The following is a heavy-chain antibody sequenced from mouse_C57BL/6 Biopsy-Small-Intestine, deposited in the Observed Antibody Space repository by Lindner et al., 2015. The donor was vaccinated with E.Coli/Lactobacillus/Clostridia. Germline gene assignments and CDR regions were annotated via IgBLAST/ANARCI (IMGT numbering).Heavy chain of an antibody. CDR3: ARRAIYYGDTWFAY. Sequence: VQLQESGPELVKPGASVKMSCKASGYSFTGYNMHWVKQSHGKSLEWIGYVDPYNGATTYNQKFKDKATLTVDKSSSIAYMQLNSLTSEDSAVYYCARRAIYYGDTWFAYWGQGDSGHCLC. D-gene: IGHD2-13*01. CDR1: GYSFTGYN. V-gene: IGHV1S135*01. J-gene: IGHJ3*01. CDR2: VDPYNGAT.